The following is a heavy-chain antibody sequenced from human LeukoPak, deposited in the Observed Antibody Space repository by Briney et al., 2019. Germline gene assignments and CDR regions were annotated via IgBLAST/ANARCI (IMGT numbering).Heavy chain of an antibody. CDR3: ARGNEWESSGILDH. CDR1: GFTFSSYS. CDR2: ISSSSSYI. D-gene: IGHD3-3*01. J-gene: IGHJ4*02. V-gene: IGHV3-21*01. Sequence: GGSLRLSCAASGFTFSSYSMNWVRQAPGKGLEWVSSISSSSSYIYYADSVKGRFTITRDNAKNSLYLQMNSLRAEDTAVYYCARGNEWESSGILDHWGQGTLVTVSS.